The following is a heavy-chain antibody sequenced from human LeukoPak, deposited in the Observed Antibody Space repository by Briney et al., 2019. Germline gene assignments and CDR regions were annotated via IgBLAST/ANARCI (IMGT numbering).Heavy chain of an antibody. J-gene: IGHJ4*02. Sequence: GGSLRLSCAASGVTFRNYGMHWVRQAPGKGLEWVSIISYDGSNKYYADSVKGRFTISRDNSQSTLYLQMNSLRTEDTAIYFCATLRYGSGSYYADYWGQGTQVTVSS. CDR1: GVTFRNYG. D-gene: IGHD3-10*01. CDR3: ATLRYGSGSYYADY. CDR2: ISYDGSNK. V-gene: IGHV3-30*03.